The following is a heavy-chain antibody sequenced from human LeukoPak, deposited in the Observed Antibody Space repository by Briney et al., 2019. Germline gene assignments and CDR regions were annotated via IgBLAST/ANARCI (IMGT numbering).Heavy chain of an antibody. CDR3: ARAWDYYYYMDV. V-gene: IGHV3-66*02. CDR1: GFSFDDYG. D-gene: IGHD1-26*01. Sequence: GGSLRLSCAASGFSFDDYGMSWVRQAPGKGLEWVSVIYSGGSTYDADSVKGRFTISRDNSKNTLYLQMNSLRAEDTAVYYCARAWDYYYYMDVWGKGTTVTVSS. CDR2: IYSGGST. J-gene: IGHJ6*03.